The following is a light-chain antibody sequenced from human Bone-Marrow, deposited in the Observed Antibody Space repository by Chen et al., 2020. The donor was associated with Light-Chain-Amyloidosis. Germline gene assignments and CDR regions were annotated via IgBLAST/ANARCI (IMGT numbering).Light chain of an antibody. V-gene: IGLV3-25*03. Sequence: SYELPQPPSVSVSPGQTARITCPGDYLPTKYASWYQQKPGQAPVLVIHRDAERPSGMSERFSGSSSGTTATLTISGVQAEDEADYHCQSADSSGTYEVIFGGGTKLTVL. CDR3: QSADSSGTYEVI. CDR1: YLPTKY. J-gene: IGLJ2*01. CDR2: RDA.